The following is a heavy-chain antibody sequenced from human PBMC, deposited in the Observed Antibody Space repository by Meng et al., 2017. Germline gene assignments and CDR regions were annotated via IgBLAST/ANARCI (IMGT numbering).Heavy chain of an antibody. CDR3: ARGGGLYSSNWNNWFDP. CDR2: ISSSISYI. V-gene: IGHV3-21*01. J-gene: IGHJ5*02. D-gene: IGHD6-13*01. CDR1: GGSFSGYY. Sequence: ETLSLTCAVYGGSFSGYYWSWIRQPPGKGLEWVSSISSSISYIYYADSVKGRFTISRDNAKNSPYLKMNNLSAGNTAVYYCARGGGLYSSNWNNWFDPWGQGTLVTVSS.